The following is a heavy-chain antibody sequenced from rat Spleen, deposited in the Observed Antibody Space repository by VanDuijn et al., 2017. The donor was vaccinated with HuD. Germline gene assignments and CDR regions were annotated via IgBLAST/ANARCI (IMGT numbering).Heavy chain of an antibody. J-gene: IGHJ2*01. CDR1: GFTFSTFP. CDR2: ISSGGGDT. V-gene: IGHV5S13*01. CDR3: ARLRYNPFDY. D-gene: IGHD1-5*01. Sequence: EVQLVESGGGLVQPGRSLKLSCAASGFTFSTFPMAWVRQAPKMGLEWVASISSGGGDTYYRGSVKGRFTISRDNAKNTQYLQMDSLRSEDTATYYCARLRYNPFDYWGQGVMVTVSS.